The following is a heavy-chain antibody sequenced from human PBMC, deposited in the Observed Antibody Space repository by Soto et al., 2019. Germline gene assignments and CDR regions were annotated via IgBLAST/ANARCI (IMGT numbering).Heavy chain of an antibody. V-gene: IGHV3-48*03. J-gene: IGHJ3*02. CDR2: ISSSGSTI. CDR3: ARKSIAEAGTGAKGSSGAFDI. Sequence: GGSLRLSCAASGFTFSSYEMNWVRQAPGKGLEWVSYISSSGSTIYYADSVKGRFTISRDNAKNSLYLQMNSLRAEDTAVYYCARKSIAEAGTGAKGSSGAFDIWGQGTMVTVSS. D-gene: IGHD6-13*01. CDR1: GFTFSSYE.